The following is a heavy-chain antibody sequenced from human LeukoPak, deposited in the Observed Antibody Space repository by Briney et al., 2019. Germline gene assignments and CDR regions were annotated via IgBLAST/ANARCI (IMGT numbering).Heavy chain of an antibody. CDR3: ARDRDYGSGPGI. J-gene: IGHJ3*02. D-gene: IGHD3-10*01. V-gene: IGHV1-69*04. CDR1: GGTFSSYA. Sequence: ASVKVSCTASGGTFSSYAISWVRQAPGQGLEWMGRIIPIFGIANYAQKFQGRVTITADKSTSTAYMELSSLRSEDTAVYYCARDRDYGSGPGIWGQGTMVTVSS. CDR2: IIPIFGIA.